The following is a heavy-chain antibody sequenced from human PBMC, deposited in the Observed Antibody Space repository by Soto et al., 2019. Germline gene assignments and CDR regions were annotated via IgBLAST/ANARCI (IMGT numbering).Heavy chain of an antibody. CDR1: GGSIRSGGYY. J-gene: IGHJ5*02. Sequence: SDTLSLTCTVSGGSIRSGGYYWSWIRQHPEKGLEWIGNIYYSGSTYYNPSLKSRVIISVDTSKNQFSLKLSSVTAADTAVYYCARDDRSLTGLNWIDPWGQGILVTVS. V-gene: IGHV4-31*03. CDR3: ARDDRSLTGLNWIDP. D-gene: IGHD3-9*01. CDR2: IYYSGST.